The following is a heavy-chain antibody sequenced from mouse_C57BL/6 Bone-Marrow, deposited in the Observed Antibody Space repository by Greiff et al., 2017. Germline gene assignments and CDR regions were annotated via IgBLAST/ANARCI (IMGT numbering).Heavy chain of an antibody. V-gene: IGHV5-4*01. CDR2: ISDGGSYT. D-gene: IGHD1-1*01. CDR1: GFTFSSYA. Sequence: EVKLEESGGGLVKPGGSLKLSCAASGFTFSSYAMSWVRQTPEKRLEWVATISDGGSYTYYPDNVKGRFTISRDNAKNNLYLQMSHLKSEDTAMYYCAREDITTVVARWGQGTSVTVSS. CDR3: AREDITTVVAR. J-gene: IGHJ4*01.